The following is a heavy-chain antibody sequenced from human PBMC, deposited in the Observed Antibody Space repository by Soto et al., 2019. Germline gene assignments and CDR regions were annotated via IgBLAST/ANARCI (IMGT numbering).Heavy chain of an antibody. CDR3: ARDRSEFGWLLTY. J-gene: IGHJ4*02. Sequence: QVQLVESGGGVVQPGRSLRLSCAASGFTFSNYAMHWVRHTPGRGLEWVAVISYHGDNKFYGDYVKGRFTISRDNSRDTRFLQMNSLRPEDMAVYFCARDRSEFGWLLTYWGRGTLVTVSS. V-gene: IGHV3-30-3*01. D-gene: IGHD3-10*01. CDR1: GFTFSNYA. CDR2: ISYHGDNK.